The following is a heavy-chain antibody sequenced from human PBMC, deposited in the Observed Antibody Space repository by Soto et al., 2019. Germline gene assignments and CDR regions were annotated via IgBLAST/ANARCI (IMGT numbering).Heavy chain of an antibody. Sequence: QVQLQESGPGLVKPSETLSLTCTVAGGSSSSSYWSWIRQPPGKGLEWIGYIYYSGSTNYNPSLKSRVTISVDTSKNQFSLKLSSVTAADTAVYYCARHRPGGGGSCYDYWGQGTLVTVSS. D-gene: IGHD2-15*01. V-gene: IGHV4-59*08. CDR1: GGSSSSSY. J-gene: IGHJ4*02. CDR2: IYYSGST. CDR3: ARHRPGGGGSCYDY.